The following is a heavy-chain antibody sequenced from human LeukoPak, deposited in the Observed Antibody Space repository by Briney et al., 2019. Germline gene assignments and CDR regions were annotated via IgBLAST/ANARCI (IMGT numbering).Heavy chain of an antibody. V-gene: IGHV4-4*02. CDR3: ARGIPGYFGTSGYYYEY. D-gene: IGHD3-22*01. Sequence: SGTLSLTCAVSGDSTSSNYWWTWVRQPPGKGLEWIGEIHHSGSTNYSPSLKSRATISVDYSRNQFSLGLSSVTAADTAVYYCARGIPGYFGTSGYYYEYWGQGTLVTVSS. CDR1: GDSTSSNYW. CDR2: IHHSGST. J-gene: IGHJ4*02.